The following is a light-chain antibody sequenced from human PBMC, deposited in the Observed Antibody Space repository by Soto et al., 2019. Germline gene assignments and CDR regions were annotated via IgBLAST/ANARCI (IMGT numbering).Light chain of an antibody. CDR1: QGISNY. J-gene: IGKJ3*01. V-gene: IGKV1-27*01. CDR2: AAS. Sequence: DIQMTQSPSSLSASVGDRVTITCRASQGISNYLAWYQQKPGKVPKLLIYAASTLQSGVPSRFSGSGSGTYFTLTISSLQPEDVATYYCQKYNSAPLVTFGPGTKVDIK. CDR3: QKYNSAPLVT.